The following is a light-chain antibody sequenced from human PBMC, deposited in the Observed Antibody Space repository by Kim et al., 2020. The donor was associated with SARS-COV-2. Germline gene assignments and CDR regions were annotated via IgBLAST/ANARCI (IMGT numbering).Light chain of an antibody. CDR3: QKSYSTPPLT. CDR2: AES. CDR1: QSISSY. Sequence: TVGDRVTITCRASQSISSYLNWYQQKPGEAPKRLIYAESSLQSGVPARFSGSGSGTEFTLTISSLQPEDFATYYCQKSYSTPPLTFGGGTRVEIK. J-gene: IGKJ4*02. V-gene: IGKV1-39*01.